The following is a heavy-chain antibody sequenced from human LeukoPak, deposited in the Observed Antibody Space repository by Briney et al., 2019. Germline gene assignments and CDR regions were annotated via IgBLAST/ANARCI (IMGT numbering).Heavy chain of an antibody. Sequence: SETLSLTCAVYGGSFSGYYWSWIRQPPGKGLEWIGEINHSGSTNYNPSLKSRVFISADTSQNQFSLRLSSVTAADTAVYYRARASMRRRDGYNRHYEIDHWGQGTLVTVSS. CDR1: GGSFSGYY. J-gene: IGHJ1*01. CDR3: ARASMRRRDGYNRHYEIDH. CDR2: INHSGST. V-gene: IGHV4-34*01. D-gene: IGHD5-24*01.